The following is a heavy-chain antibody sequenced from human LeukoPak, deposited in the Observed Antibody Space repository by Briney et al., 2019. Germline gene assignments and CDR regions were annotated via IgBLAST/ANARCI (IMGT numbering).Heavy chain of an antibody. J-gene: IGHJ4*02. CDR1: GGSFSGYY. CDR2: INHSAST. V-gene: IGHV4-34*01. CDR3: ARAPSFLYSSSWLDY. D-gene: IGHD6-13*01. Sequence: SETLSLTCAVYGGSFSGYYWSWIRQPPGKGLEWIGEINHSASTNYNPSVKSRLTISVDTSKNQFSLKLSSVTAADTAVYYCARAPSFLYSSSWLDYWGQGTLVTVSS.